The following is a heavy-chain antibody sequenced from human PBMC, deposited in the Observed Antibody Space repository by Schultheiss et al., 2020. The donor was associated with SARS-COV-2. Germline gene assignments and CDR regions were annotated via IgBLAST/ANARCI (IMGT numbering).Heavy chain of an antibody. CDR3: AKDRDIVVVPAAPFDY. CDR1: GFTFSNAW. Sequence: GGSLRLSCAASGFTFSNAWMSWVRQAPGKGLQWVSGISGSDGATYYADSVKGRFTITRDNSKNTLYLQMNSLRVEDTALYYCAKDRDIVVVPAAPFDYWGQGTLVTVSS. CDR2: ISGSDGAT. V-gene: IGHV3-23*01. D-gene: IGHD2-2*01. J-gene: IGHJ4*02.